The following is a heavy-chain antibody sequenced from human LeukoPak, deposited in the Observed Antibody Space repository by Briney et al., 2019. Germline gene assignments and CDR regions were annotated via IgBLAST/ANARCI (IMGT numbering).Heavy chain of an antibody. Sequence: GGSLRLPCAASGFTFSNYGMNWVRQAPGKGLEWVSVTDTSGVITYYTDSVKGRFTISRDNSKNTLNLQMDSLRVEDTAVYYCAKGDTGVIRRYYLDSWGQGTLVTVSS. CDR2: TDTSGVIT. J-gene: IGHJ4*02. V-gene: IGHV3-23*05. D-gene: IGHD5-18*01. CDR3: AKGDTGVIRRYYLDS. CDR1: GFTFSNYG.